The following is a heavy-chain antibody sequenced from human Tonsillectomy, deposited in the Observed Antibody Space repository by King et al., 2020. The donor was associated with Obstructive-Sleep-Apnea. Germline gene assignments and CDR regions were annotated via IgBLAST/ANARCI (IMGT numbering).Heavy chain of an antibody. CDR1: GFTFSSYG. J-gene: IGHJ3*02. D-gene: IGHD3-3*01. CDR3: AKDQKIFGVDYANAFDI. CDR2: IRDDGSKK. Sequence: QLVQSGGGVVQPGRSLRLSCAASGFTFSSYGMHWVRQAPGKGLEWVAFIRDDGSKKSYADSVKGRFTISRDNSKNTLYLQMNSLRAEDTAVYYCAKDQKIFGVDYANAFDIWGQGTMVTVSS. V-gene: IGHV3-30*02.